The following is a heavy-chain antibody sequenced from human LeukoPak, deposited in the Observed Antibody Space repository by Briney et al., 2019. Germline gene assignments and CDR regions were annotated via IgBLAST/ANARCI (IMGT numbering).Heavy chain of an antibody. Sequence: PGGSLRLSCAASGFTFSSYAMSWARQAPGKGLEWVSAISGSGGSTYYADSVKGRFTISRDNSKNTLYLQMNSLRAEDTAVYYCAKGIAARPGNYFDYWGQGTLVTVSS. J-gene: IGHJ4*02. CDR2: ISGSGGST. CDR3: AKGIAARPGNYFDY. CDR1: GFTFSSYA. V-gene: IGHV3-23*01. D-gene: IGHD6-6*01.